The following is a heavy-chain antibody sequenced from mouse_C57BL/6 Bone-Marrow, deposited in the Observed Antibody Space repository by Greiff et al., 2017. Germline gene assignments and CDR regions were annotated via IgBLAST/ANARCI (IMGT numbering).Heavy chain of an antibody. J-gene: IGHJ2*01. Sequence: EVQLKESGPGLVKPSQSLSLTCTVTGYSITSDYAWNWIRQFPGNKLEWMGYISYSGSTSYNPSLKSRISITRDTSKNQFFLQLNSVTTEDTATYYCARRYDSFYFDYWGQGTTLTVSS. CDR1: GYSITSDYA. CDR2: ISYSGST. CDR3: ARRYDSFYFDY. V-gene: IGHV3-2*02. D-gene: IGHD2-4*01.